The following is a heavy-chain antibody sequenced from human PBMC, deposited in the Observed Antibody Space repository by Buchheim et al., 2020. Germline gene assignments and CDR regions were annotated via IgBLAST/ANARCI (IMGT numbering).Heavy chain of an antibody. Sequence: QVQLQESGPGLVKPSETLSLTCTVSGGSISSYYWSWIRQPPEKGLEWIGYIYYSGSTNYNPSLKSRVTISVDTSKNQFSLKLSSVTAADTAVYYCARGQHIVVVTATSNYGMDVWGQGTT. J-gene: IGHJ6*02. D-gene: IGHD2-21*02. V-gene: IGHV4-59*01. CDR1: GGSISSYY. CDR3: ARGQHIVVVTATSNYGMDV. CDR2: IYYSGST.